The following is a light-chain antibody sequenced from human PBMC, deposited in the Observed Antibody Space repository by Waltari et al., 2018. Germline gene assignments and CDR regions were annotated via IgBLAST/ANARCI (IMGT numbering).Light chain of an antibody. V-gene: IGKV3-20*01. Sequence: EIVLTQSPGTLSLSPGERATLSCRASQSVDNTYIAWYQHKSGQAPRVLMYHASSRATGIPDRFTGSGSGTDFTLTISRLEPEDFAVYYCQHYGSSPPLYTYGQGTKVEIK. CDR1: QSVDNTY. CDR3: QHYGSSPPLYT. J-gene: IGKJ2*01. CDR2: HAS.